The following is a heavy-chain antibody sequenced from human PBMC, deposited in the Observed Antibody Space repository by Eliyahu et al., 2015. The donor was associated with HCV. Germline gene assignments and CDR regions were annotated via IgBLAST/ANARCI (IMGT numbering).Heavy chain of an antibody. D-gene: IGHD4-17*01. CDR3: ARVNGDGDYVPFYFDY. V-gene: IGHV3-7*01. CDR1: XFTXSSYW. CDR2: IKQDGSEK. J-gene: IGHJ4*02. Sequence: EVQLVESXGGLVQPGGSLXLSCAAXXFTXSSYWXSWXRQAPGKGLEWVXNIKQDGSEKYYVDSVKGRITISRDNAKNSLYLQMNSLRAEDTAVYYCARVNGDGDYVPFYFDYWGQGTLVTVSS.